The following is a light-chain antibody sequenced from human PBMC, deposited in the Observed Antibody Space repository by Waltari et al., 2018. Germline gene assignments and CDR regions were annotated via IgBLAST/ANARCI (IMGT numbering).Light chain of an antibody. J-gene: IGLJ2*01. CDR1: KLGDKY. V-gene: IGLV3-1*01. Sequence: SYELTQPPSVSVSPGQTASLTCSGDKLGDKYACWYQQKPGQYPVLVIYQDSKRPSGIPERFSGSNSGNTATLTISGTQAMDEADYYCQAWDSSTVVFGGGTKLTVL. CDR3: QAWDSSTVV. CDR2: QDS.